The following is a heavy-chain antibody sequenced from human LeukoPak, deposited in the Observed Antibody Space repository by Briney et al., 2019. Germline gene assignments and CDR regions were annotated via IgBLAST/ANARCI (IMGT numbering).Heavy chain of an antibody. D-gene: IGHD6-13*01. CDR3: AKVGHSSSWYYGY. CDR2: VSGSGGST. J-gene: IGHJ4*02. CDR1: GFTFSSYA. Sequence: GGSLRLSCAASGFTFSSYAMSWVRQAPGKGLEWVSAVSGSGGSTYYADSVKGRFTISRDNSKNTLYLQTNSLRAEDTAVYYCAKVGHSSSWYYGYWGQGTLVTVSS. V-gene: IGHV3-23*01.